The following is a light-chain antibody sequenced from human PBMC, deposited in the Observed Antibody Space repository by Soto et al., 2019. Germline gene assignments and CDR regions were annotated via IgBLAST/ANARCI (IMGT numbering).Light chain of an antibody. V-gene: IGKV3-20*01. J-gene: IGKJ3*01. Sequence: IVLTQSPGTLSLSPGERATLSCRASRSISSSYLAWYQQTPGRAPRLLIYGASSRATGIPDRFSGSGSGTDFTLTISRLEPQDFAVYYCHHYDNSPPFTFGPGTKVDIK. CDR2: GAS. CDR1: RSISSSY. CDR3: HHYDNSPPFT.